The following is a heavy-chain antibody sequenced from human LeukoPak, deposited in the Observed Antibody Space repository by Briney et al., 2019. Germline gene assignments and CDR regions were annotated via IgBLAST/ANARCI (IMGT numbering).Heavy chain of an antibody. J-gene: IGHJ5*02. CDR2: ISWNSGSI. CDR1: GFTFDDYA. D-gene: IGHD3-3*01. V-gene: IGHV3-9*01. Sequence: QPGGSLRLSCAASGFTFDDYAMHWVRQAPGKGLEWVSGISWNSGSIGYADSVKGRFTISRDNAKNSLYLQMNSLRAEDTALYYCAKGKNQLRFFFFDPWGQGTLVTVSS. CDR3: AKGKNQLRFFFFDP.